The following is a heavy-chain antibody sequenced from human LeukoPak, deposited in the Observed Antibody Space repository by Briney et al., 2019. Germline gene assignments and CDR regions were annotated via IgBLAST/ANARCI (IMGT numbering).Heavy chain of an antibody. Sequence: PGGSLRLSCSASGFTFSTYSMSWVRQAPGKGLEWVPFISSSSSYIYYADSVKGRFTISRDNAKNLLYLQMNSLRAEDTAVYYCARGHDYGEYWGQGTLVTVSS. J-gene: IGHJ4*02. CDR3: ARGHDYGEY. V-gene: IGHV3-21*06. CDR2: ISSSSSYI. CDR1: GFTFSTYS.